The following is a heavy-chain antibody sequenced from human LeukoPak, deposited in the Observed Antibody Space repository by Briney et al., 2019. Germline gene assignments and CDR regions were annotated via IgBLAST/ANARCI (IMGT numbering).Heavy chain of an antibody. J-gene: IGHJ4*02. CDR2: ISSSGSTI. CDR3: ASGFIYCSGGSCYSTGVFDY. V-gene: IGHV3-11*01. Sequence: GGSLRLSCAASGFTFSDYYMSWIRQAPGKGLEWVSYISSSGSTIYYADSVKGRFTISRDNAKNSLYLQMNSLRAEDTAVYYCASGFIYCSGGSCYSTGVFDYWGQGTLVTVSS. CDR1: GFTFSDYY. D-gene: IGHD2-15*01.